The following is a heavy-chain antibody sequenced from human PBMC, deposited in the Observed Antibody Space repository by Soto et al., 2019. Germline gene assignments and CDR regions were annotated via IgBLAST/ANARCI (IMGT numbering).Heavy chain of an antibody. D-gene: IGHD5-12*01. CDR3: ARSRYSGSYAVDY. V-gene: IGHV1-2*04. CDR2: INPQNGGT. Sequence: QVHLEQSGAEVKKPGASVKVSCKASGYIFSDHYIHWVRQAPGQGLEWMGWINPQNGGTNYARKFQGWVTMTRDTSITTAYMDLSRLKTADTAVYYCARSRYSGSYAVDYWGRGTLVTVSS. CDR1: GYIFSDHY. J-gene: IGHJ4*02.